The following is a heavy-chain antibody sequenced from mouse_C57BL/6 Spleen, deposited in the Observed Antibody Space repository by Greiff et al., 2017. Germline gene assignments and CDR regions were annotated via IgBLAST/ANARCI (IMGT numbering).Heavy chain of an antibody. CDR3: ARGVYYGSSYYFDY. Sequence: QVQLQQSGPELVKPGASVKISCKASGYAFSSSWMNWVKQRPGKGLEWIGRIYPGDGDTNYNGKFKGKATLTADKSSSTAYMQLSSLTSEDSAVYFFARGVYYGSSYYFDYWGQGTTLAVSS. CDR2: IYPGDGDT. CDR1: GYAFSSSW. V-gene: IGHV1-82*01. J-gene: IGHJ2*01. D-gene: IGHD1-1*01.